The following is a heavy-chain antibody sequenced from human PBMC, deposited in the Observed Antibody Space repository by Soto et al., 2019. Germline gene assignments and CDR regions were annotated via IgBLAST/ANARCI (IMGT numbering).Heavy chain of an antibody. V-gene: IGHV3-21*01. D-gene: IGHD1-1*01. J-gene: IGHJ4*02. CDR1: GFTFSSYS. CDR3: YRGVQQPQATPLNWDY. CDR2: ISSSSSYI. Sequence: PGGSLRLSCAASGFTFSSYSMNWVRQAPGKGLEWVSSISSSSSYIYYADSVKGRFTISRDNAKNSLYLQMNSLRAEDTAVYYCYRGVQQPQATPLNWDYWGQGTLVTVYS.